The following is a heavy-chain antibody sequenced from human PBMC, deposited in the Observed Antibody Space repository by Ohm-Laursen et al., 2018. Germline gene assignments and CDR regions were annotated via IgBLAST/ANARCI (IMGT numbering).Heavy chain of an antibody. CDR2: IAPDGGAK. D-gene: IGHD6-19*01. Sequence: SLRLSCAASGLTFSNFWMSWVRQAPGKGLEWLANIAPDGGAKYYVDSVKGRFTMSRDNTKSSLYLQMYGLRAEDTTVYYCARDFGWGWDYWGQGSLVTVSS. J-gene: IGHJ4*02. CDR3: ARDFGWGWDY. V-gene: IGHV3-7*01. CDR1: GLTFSNFW.